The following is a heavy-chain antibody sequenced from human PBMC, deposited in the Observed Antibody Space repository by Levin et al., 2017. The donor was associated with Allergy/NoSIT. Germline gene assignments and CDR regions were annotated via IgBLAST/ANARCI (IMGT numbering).Heavy chain of an antibody. V-gene: IGHV5-51*01. CDR3: ARRPRHGSTWRATFDF. Sequence: GESLKISCKATGYTFTNYWIGWVRQMPGKGLEWMGIVFPGDSDASYSPSFQGQVTISADKSITTAYLQWHNLGASDTAMYYCARRPRHGSTWRATFDFWGPGTLVIVSS. D-gene: IGHD6-13*01. J-gene: IGHJ4*02. CDR2: VFPGDSDA. CDR1: GYTFTNYW.